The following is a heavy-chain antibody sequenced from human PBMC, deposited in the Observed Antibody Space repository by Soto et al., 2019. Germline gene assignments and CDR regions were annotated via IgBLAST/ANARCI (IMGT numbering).Heavy chain of an antibody. CDR2: IIPIFGTA. CDR1: GGTFSSYA. D-gene: IGHD1-7*01. Sequence: ASVKVSCKASGGTFSSYAISWVRQAPGQGLEWMGGIIPIFGTANYAQKFQGRVTITADESTSTAYMELSSLRSEDTAVYYCARDRGVITGTTFFYYGMDVWGQGTTVTVSS. J-gene: IGHJ6*02. V-gene: IGHV1-69*13. CDR3: ARDRGVITGTTFFYYGMDV.